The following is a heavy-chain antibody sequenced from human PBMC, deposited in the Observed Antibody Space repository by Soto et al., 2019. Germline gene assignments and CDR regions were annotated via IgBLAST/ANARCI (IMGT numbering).Heavy chain of an antibody. V-gene: IGHV4-59*01. CDR2: IYYSGST. CDR3: ARWSGMGAALFDY. Sequence: PSETLSLTCTVSGGSISSYYWSWIRQPPGKGLEWIGYIYYSGSTNYNPSLKSRVTISVDTSKNQFSLKLSSVTAADTAMYYCARWSGMGAALFDYWGQGTLVTVSS. CDR1: GGSISSYY. D-gene: IGHD6-13*01. J-gene: IGHJ4*02.